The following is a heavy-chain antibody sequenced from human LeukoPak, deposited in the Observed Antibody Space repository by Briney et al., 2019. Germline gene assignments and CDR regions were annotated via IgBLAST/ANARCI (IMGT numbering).Heavy chain of an antibody. V-gene: IGHV4-39*01. D-gene: IGHD2-21*02. J-gene: IGHJ4*02. CDR2: IDYSGST. CDR1: GGSISSSSYY. Sequence: PSETLSLTCTVSGGSISSSSYYWGWIRQPPGKGLEWIGNIDYSGSTYYNPSLKSRVTISVDTSKNQFSLKLSSVTAADTAVYYCASQTDYYFDYWGQGTLVTVSS. CDR3: ASQTDYYFDY.